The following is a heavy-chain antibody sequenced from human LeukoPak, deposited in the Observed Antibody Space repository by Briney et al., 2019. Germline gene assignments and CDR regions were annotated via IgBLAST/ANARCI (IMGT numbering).Heavy chain of an antibody. D-gene: IGHD2-15*01. V-gene: IGHV3-66*02. CDR1: GFIVSGKF. CDR3: ARDSSRGYYYGMDV. CDR2: IYSGDGT. Sequence: PGGSLRLSCAASGFIVSGKFMNWVRQAPGKGLEWVSVIYSGDGTYYGDSVKGRFTISRDNSKNTLYLQMNGLRADDTAVYYCARDSSRGYYYGMDVWGQGTTVTVSS. J-gene: IGHJ6*02.